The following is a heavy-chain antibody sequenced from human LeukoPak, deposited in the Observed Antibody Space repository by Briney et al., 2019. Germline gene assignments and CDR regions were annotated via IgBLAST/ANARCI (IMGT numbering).Heavy chain of an antibody. D-gene: IGHD1-26*01. CDR1: GFTFSNYG. CDR3: AKPYSGSYSYYMDV. V-gene: IGHV3-23*01. J-gene: IGHJ6*03. CDR2: ITGSGGST. Sequence: PGGSLRLSCAASGFTFSNYGLSWVRQAPGKGLEWVSGITGSGGSTYYADSVKGRFTISRDNSKNTLYLQMNSLRAEDTAVYYCAKPYSGSYSYYMDVWGKGTTVTVSS.